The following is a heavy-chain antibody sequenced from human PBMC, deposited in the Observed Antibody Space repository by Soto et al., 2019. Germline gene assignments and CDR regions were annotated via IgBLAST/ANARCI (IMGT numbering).Heavy chain of an antibody. D-gene: IGHD3-3*01. CDR1: GGSISSYY. CDR3: ARDTFWSASFNLDY. V-gene: IGHV4-4*07. CDR2: IYPSGTT. Sequence: SETLSLTCTVSGGSISSYYWSWIRQPAGKGLEWIGRIYPSGTTNYNPSLKSRVTMSADTSKNHFSLKLSSVTAADTAVYYCARDTFWSASFNLDYWGQGAPGHRLL. J-gene: IGHJ4*02.